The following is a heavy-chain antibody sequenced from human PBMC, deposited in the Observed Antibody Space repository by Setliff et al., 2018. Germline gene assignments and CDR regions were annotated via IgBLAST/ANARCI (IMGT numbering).Heavy chain of an antibody. J-gene: IGHJ6*02. CDR1: GFTFNTYW. Sequence: GGSLRLPCAGSGFTFNTYWMTWVRQAPGKGLEWVASITHDGSKTYILDSVKGRFTISRDNTKNSLYLQMNSLRGEDTAVYHCTRDQDYYGMDVWGQGTTVTVSS. V-gene: IGHV3-7*01. CDR3: TRDQDYYGMDV. CDR2: ITHDGSKT.